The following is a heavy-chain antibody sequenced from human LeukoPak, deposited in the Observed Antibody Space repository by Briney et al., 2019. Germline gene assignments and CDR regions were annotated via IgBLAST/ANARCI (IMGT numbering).Heavy chain of an antibody. CDR3: ARRYYYDTSGYYLAHDAFDI. V-gene: IGHV5-51*01. CDR2: IYPGDSET. CDR1: GYSFTSHW. J-gene: IGHJ3*02. Sequence: GESLKISCKGSGYSFTSHWIGWVRQMPGKGLEWMGIIYPGDSETRYSPSFQGQVTISADKSISTAYLQWSSLKASDTAMYYCARRYYYDTSGYYLAHDAFDIWGQGTLVTVSS. D-gene: IGHD3-22*01.